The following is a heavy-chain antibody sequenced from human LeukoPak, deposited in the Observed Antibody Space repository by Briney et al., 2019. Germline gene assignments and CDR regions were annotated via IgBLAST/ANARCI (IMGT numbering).Heavy chain of an antibody. Sequence: PSQTLSLTCTVSGGSISSGDYYWSWIRQHPGKGLEWIGYIYYSGSTNYNPSLKSRVTISVDTSKNQFSLKLSSVTAADTAVYYCARGGWTLRYFEIPNWFDPWGQGTLVTVSS. D-gene: IGHD3-9*01. CDR1: GGSISSGDYY. CDR3: ARGGWTLRYFEIPNWFDP. CDR2: IYYSGST. V-gene: IGHV4-31*03. J-gene: IGHJ5*02.